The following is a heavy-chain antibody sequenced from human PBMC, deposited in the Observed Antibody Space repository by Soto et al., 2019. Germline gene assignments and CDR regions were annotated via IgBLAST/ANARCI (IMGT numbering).Heavy chain of an antibody. V-gene: IGHV1-18*01. CDR3: ARHGNGDDY. CDR2: IRSYNNST. Sequence: ASVKVSCKASGYTFTSYCVNWVRQAPGQGLEWMGWIRSYNNSTNYAQKLQGRVTMTTDTSTNTAYMELRSLRSDDTAVYYCARHGNGDDYWGQGTTVTVSS. CDR1: GYTFTSYC. J-gene: IGHJ4*03. D-gene: IGHD2-8*01.